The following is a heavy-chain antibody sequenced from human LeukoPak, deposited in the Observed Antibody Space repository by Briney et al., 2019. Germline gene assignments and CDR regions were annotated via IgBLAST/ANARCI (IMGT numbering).Heavy chain of an antibody. CDR3: ARGRLVYCSSTSCYVGEDYYYGMDV. V-gene: IGHV4-4*07. Sequence: SETLSLTCTVSGGSISSYYWSWIRQPAGKGLEWIGRICTSGSTNYNPSLKSRVTMSVDTSKNQFSLKLSSVTAADTAVYYCARGRLVYCSSTSCYVGEDYYYGMDVWGQGTTVTVSS. CDR2: ICTSGST. J-gene: IGHJ6*02. CDR1: GGSISSYY. D-gene: IGHD2-2*01.